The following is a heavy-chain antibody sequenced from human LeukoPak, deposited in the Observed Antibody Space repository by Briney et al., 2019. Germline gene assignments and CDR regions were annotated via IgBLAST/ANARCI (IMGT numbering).Heavy chain of an antibody. CDR1: GFTFSSYA. J-gene: IGHJ4*02. V-gene: IGHV3-30*04. CDR3: ARDFVHYGGNS. D-gene: IGHD4-23*01. Sequence: GGSLRLSCAASGFTFSSYAMHWVRQAPGKGLEWVAVISYDGSNKYYADSVKGRFTISRDNSKNTLYLQMNSLGAEDTAVYYCARDFVHYGGNSWGQGTLVTVSS. CDR2: ISYDGSNK.